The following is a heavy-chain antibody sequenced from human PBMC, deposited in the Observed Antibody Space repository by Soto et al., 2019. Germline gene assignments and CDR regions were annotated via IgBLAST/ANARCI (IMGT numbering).Heavy chain of an antibody. CDR2: ISAYNGNT. CDR1: GYTFTSYG. D-gene: IGHD3-22*01. Sequence: ASVKVSCKASGYTFTSYGISWVRQAPGQGLEWMDWISAYNGNTNYAQKLQGRVTMTTDTSTSTAYMELRSLRSDDTAVYYCARGPINYYDSSGYDRSGSYSDYWGQGTLVTVSS. J-gene: IGHJ4*02. V-gene: IGHV1-18*01. CDR3: ARGPINYYDSSGYDRSGSYSDY.